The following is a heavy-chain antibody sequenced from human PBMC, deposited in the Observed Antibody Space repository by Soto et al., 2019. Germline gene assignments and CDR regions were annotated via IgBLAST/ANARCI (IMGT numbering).Heavy chain of an antibody. J-gene: IGHJ4*02. V-gene: IGHV1-46*01. CDR1: GYSFISHY. Sequence: ASVKVSCKASGYSFISHYIHWVRQAPGQGLEWMGFINPSGGSATLAQKFQGRVTMTRDTPTSTVYMELTILRSEDAAVYYCARDYLSSKLSLSYFDFWGQGTLVTVSS. CDR2: INPSGGSA. D-gene: IGHD2-2*01. CDR3: ARDYLSSKLSLSYFDF.